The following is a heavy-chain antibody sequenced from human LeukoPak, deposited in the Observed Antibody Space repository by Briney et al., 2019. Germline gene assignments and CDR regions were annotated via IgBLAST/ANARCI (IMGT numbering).Heavy chain of an antibody. D-gene: IGHD6-6*01. CDR2: IYYSGST. J-gene: IGHJ6*03. CDR1: GGSISSYY. V-gene: IGHV4-59*12. CDR3: ARDEQLDPEDYYYYMDV. Sequence: SETLSLTCTVSGGSISSYYWSWIRQPPGKGLECIGYIYYSGSTNYNPSLKSRVTISVDTSKNQFSLKLSSVTAADTAVYYCARDEQLDPEDYYYYMDVWGKGTTVTVSS.